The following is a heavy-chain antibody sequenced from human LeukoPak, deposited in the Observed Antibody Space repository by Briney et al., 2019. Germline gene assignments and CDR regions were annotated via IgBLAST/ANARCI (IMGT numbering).Heavy chain of an antibody. Sequence: SETPSLTCSVSGASISSGSNYWGWIPQPPGEKPEWIGSIYSSGSTYYNPSLKSRVIIIIDTPKNHFSLTLSSVTAADTAVYYCASATQWLVWGDWGQGTLVTVSS. CDR2: IYSSGST. D-gene: IGHD6-19*01. CDR1: GASISSGSNY. J-gene: IGHJ1*01. V-gene: IGHV4-39*07. CDR3: ASATQWLVWGD.